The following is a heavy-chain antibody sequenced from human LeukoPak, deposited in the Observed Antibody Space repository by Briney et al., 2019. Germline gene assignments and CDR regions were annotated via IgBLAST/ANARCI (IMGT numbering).Heavy chain of an antibody. J-gene: IGHJ5*02. CDR1: GGSISSYY. Sequence: PSETLSLTCTVSGGSISSYYWSWIRQPPGKGLEWIGYIYYSGSTNYNPSLKSRVTISVDTSKNQFSLKLSSVTAADTAVYYCARLLRTGTTVWFDPWGQGTLVTVSS. D-gene: IGHD1-7*01. CDR3: ARLLRTGTTVWFDP. CDR2: IYYSGST. V-gene: IGHV4-59*08.